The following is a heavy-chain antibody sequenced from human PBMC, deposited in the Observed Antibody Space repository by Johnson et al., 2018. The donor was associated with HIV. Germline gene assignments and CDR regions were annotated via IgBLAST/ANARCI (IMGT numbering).Heavy chain of an antibody. D-gene: IGHD2-2*01. CDR3: ARSTPRYYAFDI. CDR2: IKQDESEK. Sequence: SYSMSWVRQAPGKGLEWVASIKQDESEKYYVDSVKGRFTISRDNAKNSLYLQMNSLRAEDTAVYYCARSTPRYYAFDIWGQGTMVTVSS. CDR1: SYS. J-gene: IGHJ3*02. V-gene: IGHV3-7*03.